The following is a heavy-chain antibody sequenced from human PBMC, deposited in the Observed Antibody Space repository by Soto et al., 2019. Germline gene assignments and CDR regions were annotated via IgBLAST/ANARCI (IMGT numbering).Heavy chain of an antibody. CDR2: IKSKTDGGTT. V-gene: IGHV3-15*01. D-gene: IGHD3-22*01. CDR1: GFTFSNAW. CDR3: TTGVGFYYDSSGYILPLDY. Sequence: PGGSLRLSCAASGFTFSNAWMSWVRQAPGKGLEWVGRIKSKTDGGTTDYAAPVKGRFTISRDDSKNTLYLQMNSLKTEDTAVYYCTTGVGFYYDSSGYILPLDYWGQGTLVTVSS. J-gene: IGHJ4*02.